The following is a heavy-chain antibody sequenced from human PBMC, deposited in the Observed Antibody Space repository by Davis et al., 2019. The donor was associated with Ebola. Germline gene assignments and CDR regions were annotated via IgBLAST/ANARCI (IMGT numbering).Heavy chain of an antibody. Sequence: PSETLSLTCAAYGGSFSGYYWIWIRQPSGKGLEWIGEINQSGSTNCNPSLKSRVTISVDMSKNQFSLTLISVTAADTAVYYCARRGYCRGTNCLTWDWGQGTTVTVSS. CDR2: INQSGST. CDR3: ARRGYCRGTNCLTWD. J-gene: IGHJ6*02. V-gene: IGHV4-34*01. CDR1: GGSFSGYY. D-gene: IGHD2-2*01.